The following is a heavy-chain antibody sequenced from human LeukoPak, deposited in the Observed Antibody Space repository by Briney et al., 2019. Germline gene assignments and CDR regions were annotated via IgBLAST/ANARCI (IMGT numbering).Heavy chain of an antibody. D-gene: IGHD1-14*01. V-gene: IGHV4-34*01. CDR1: GGSFSGYY. CDR2: INHSGSI. Sequence: SETLSLTCAVYGGSFSGYYWSWIRQPPGKGLEWIGEINHSGSINYNPSLKSRVTISVDTSKNQFSLKLSSVTAADTAVYYCARGRRRRTYYGMDVWGKGTTVTVSS. CDR3: ARGRRRRTYYGMDV. J-gene: IGHJ6*04.